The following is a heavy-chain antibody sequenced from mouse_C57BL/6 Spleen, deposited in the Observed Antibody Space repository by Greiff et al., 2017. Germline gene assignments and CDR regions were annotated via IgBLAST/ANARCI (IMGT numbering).Heavy chain of an antibody. D-gene: IGHD2-3*01. J-gene: IGHJ2*01. CDR3: ERRWKLFDY. CDR1: GFTFSRYT. V-gene: IGHV5-9*01. CDR2: ISGGGGNP. Sequence: EVQLVESGGGLVKPGGSLKLSCAASGFTFSRYTMSWVRQTPEKRLEWVATISGGGGNPYYPDSVKGRFTFSRDKSNNTLYLQMIHLRSEDTALYYCERRWKLFDYWGQGTTLTVSS.